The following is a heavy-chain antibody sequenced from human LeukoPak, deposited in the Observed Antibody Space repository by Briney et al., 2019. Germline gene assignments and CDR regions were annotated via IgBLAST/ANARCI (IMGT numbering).Heavy chain of an antibody. J-gene: IGHJ4*02. CDR1: GYTFTGYY. CDR3: AKDKYQLLHFDY. D-gene: IGHD2-2*01. V-gene: IGHV1-69*13. CDR2: IIPIFGTA. Sequence: ASVKVSCKASGYTFTGYYIHWVRQAPGQGLEWMGGIIPIFGTANYAQKFQGRVTITADESTSTAYMELSSLRSEDTAVYYCAKDKYQLLHFDYWGQGTLVTVSS.